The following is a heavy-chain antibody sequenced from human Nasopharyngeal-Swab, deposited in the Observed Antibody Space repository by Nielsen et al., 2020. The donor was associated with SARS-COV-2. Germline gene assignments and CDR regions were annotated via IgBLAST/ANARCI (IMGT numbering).Heavy chain of an antibody. CDR2: INTNTGNP. V-gene: IGHV7-4-1*02. D-gene: IGHD6-13*01. Sequence: ASVKVSCKASGYTFTSYGISRVRQAPGQGLEWMGWINTNTGNPTYAQGFTGRFVFSLDTSVSTAYLQISSLKAEDTAVYYCARAGSSWAIYYFDYWGQGTLVTVSS. CDR3: ARAGSSWAIYYFDY. CDR1: GYTFTSYG. J-gene: IGHJ4*02.